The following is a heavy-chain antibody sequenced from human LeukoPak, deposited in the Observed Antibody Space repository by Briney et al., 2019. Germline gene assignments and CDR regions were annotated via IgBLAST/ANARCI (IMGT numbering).Heavy chain of an antibody. V-gene: IGHV3-53*01. J-gene: IGHJ3*02. CDR1: GFTVSSNY. Sequence: TGGSLRLSCAASGFTVSSNYMSWVRQAPGKGLEWVSVIYSGGSTYYADSVKGRFTISRDNSKNSLYLQMNSLRAEDTAVYYCARLRITSSWSNDAFDIWGQGTMVTVSS. CDR3: ARLRITSSWSNDAFDI. D-gene: IGHD6-13*01. CDR2: IYSGGST.